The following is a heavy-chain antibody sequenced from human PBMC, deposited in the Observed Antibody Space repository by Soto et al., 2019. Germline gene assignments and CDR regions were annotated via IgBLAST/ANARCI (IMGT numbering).Heavy chain of an antibody. V-gene: IGHV4-59*02. Sequence: SETLSLTCTVSGGYVSSYYWSWVRQPPGKGLEWIGRMYYSGSTDYNPSLKSRVTMSVDTSKKRFSLKLTSVTAADTTIYYCIESSDRTRTFDYWGQGALVTVSS. CDR2: MYYSGST. CDR3: IESSDRTRTFDY. D-gene: IGHD6-19*01. J-gene: IGHJ4*02. CDR1: GGYVSSYY.